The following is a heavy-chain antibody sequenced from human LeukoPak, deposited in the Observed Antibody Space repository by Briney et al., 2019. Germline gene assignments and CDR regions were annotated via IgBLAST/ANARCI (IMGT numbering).Heavy chain of an antibody. J-gene: IGHJ4*02. CDR1: GGSISTTTYY. Sequence: SETLSLTCTVSGGSISTTTYYWGWIRQPSGKGLEWIGNIYYSGITYYNPSLRSRVTISVDTSKNQFSLKLNSVTAADTGVYYCAPYSSGWSPPAYWGRGTLVTVAS. D-gene: IGHD6-19*01. V-gene: IGHV4-39*01. CDR3: APYSSGWSPPAY. CDR2: IYYSGIT.